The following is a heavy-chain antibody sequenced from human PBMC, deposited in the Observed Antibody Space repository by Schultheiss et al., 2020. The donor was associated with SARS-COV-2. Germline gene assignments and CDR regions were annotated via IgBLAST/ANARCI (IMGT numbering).Heavy chain of an antibody. J-gene: IGHJ4*02. Sequence: SETLSLTCTVSGGSISSSSYYWGWIRQPPGKGLEWIGYIYYSGSTYYNPSLKSRVTISVDTSKNQFSLKLSSVTAADTAVYYCARTPRITIFGVVSMFDYWGQGTLVTVSS. D-gene: IGHD3-3*01. CDR1: GGSISSSSYY. CDR2: IYYSGST. CDR3: ARTPRITIFGVVSMFDY. V-gene: IGHV4-31*03.